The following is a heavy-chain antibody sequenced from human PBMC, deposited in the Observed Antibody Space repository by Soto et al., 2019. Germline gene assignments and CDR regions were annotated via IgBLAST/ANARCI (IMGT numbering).Heavy chain of an antibody. Sequence: DVQLVESGGGLVQPGGSLRLSCAASGFTFSSYWMSWVRQAPGKGLERVANIKQAGSENYYVDSVRGRFTISRDNAKNSRYLQMNSLRAEDPAVYYCVRDFEGSYGYGPFDYWGQGTLVTVSS. CDR2: IKQAGSEN. CDR1: GFTFSSYW. CDR3: VRDFEGSYGYGPFDY. V-gene: IGHV3-7*03. D-gene: IGHD5-18*01. J-gene: IGHJ4*02.